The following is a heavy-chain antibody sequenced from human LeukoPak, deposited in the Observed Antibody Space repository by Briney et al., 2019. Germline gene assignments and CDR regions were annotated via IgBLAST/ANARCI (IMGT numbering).Heavy chain of an antibody. J-gene: IGHJ3*01. CDR3: ARDLQTGLAFDA. CDR2: LSGSGRLV. CDR1: GFGFSSGT. V-gene: IGHV3-21*06. D-gene: IGHD7-27*01. Sequence: PGGSLRLSCAASGFGFSSGTMNWVRQAPGKALEWVSSLSGSGRLVWYAASVKSRFTISRDNAANSLFLQMNSLRVEDTAVYYCARDLQTGLAFDAWGQGTVVAVSS.